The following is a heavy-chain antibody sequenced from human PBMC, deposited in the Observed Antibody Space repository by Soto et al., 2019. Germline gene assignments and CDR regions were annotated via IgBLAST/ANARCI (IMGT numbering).Heavy chain of an antibody. CDR2: ISHTGST. CDR1: GGSITSGNSYS. Sequence: PSETLSLTCAVSGGSITSGNSYSWSWIRQPPGKGLEWIGSISHTGSTSYNPSLKSRLTMSVDKSKNQFSLRLSSVTAADMAVYYCARAVAPYFVTWFDPWGQGILVTVSS. J-gene: IGHJ5*02. CDR3: ARAVAPYFVTWFDP. V-gene: IGHV4-30-2*01. D-gene: IGHD2-21*01.